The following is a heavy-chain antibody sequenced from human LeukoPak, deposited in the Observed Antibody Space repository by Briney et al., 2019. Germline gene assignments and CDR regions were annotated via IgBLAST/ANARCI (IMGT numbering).Heavy chain of an antibody. CDR3: AHDEHRDSSGYYHFDY. Sequence: SGPTLVKPTQTLTLTCTFSGFSLSTSGVGVGWIRQPPGKALEWLALIYWDDDKRYSPSLKSRLTITKDTSKNQVVLTMTNMDPVDTATYYCAHDEHRDSSGYYHFDYWGQGTLVTDSS. D-gene: IGHD3-22*01. V-gene: IGHV2-5*02. CDR1: GFSLSTSGVG. CDR2: IYWDDDK. J-gene: IGHJ4*02.